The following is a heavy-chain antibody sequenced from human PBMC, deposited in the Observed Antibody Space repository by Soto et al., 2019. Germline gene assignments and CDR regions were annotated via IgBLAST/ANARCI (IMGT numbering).Heavy chain of an antibody. J-gene: IGHJ3*01. Sequence: QLHLVQSGAEVKKPGASVKVSCKASGYTFTAYYIHWVRQAPGQGLEWTGWINPNSGGANIAQKFQGWVTMTRDTSISTTYMELSRLRSNDTAVYYCARDYYDGSASHGLENWGQGTMVTVAS. CDR3: ARDYYDGSASHGLEN. CDR1: GYTFTAYY. CDR2: INPNSGGA. V-gene: IGHV1-2*04. D-gene: IGHD3-16*01.